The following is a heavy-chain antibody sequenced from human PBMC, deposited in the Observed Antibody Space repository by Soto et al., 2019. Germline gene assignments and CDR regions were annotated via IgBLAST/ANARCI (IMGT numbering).Heavy chain of an antibody. Sequence: QVQLVEAGGGVVQPGRSLRLSCAASGFTFSTYGMHWVRQAPGKGLEWVAVISYDGSNKYYADSVKGRFTISRDNTKNTLYLQMNSLRAEDTAVFYCAKDTYYDFCSGYYYYYGMDVWGQGTMVTVSS. CDR3: AKDTYYDFCSGYYYYYGMDV. D-gene: IGHD3-3*01. CDR2: ISYDGSNK. V-gene: IGHV3-30*18. J-gene: IGHJ6*02. CDR1: GFTFSTYG.